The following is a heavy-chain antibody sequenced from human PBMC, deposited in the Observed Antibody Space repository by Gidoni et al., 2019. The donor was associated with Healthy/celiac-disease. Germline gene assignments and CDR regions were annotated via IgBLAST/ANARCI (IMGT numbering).Heavy chain of an antibody. V-gene: IGHV1-69*01. D-gene: IGHD3-3*01. Sequence: QVQLVQSGAEVKKPGSSVKVSCKASGGTFSSYAISWVRQAPGQGLEWKGGIIPIFGKANYAQKFQGRVTITADESTSTAYMELSSLRSEDTAVYYCAIDSDYDFWSGPHYYYYGMDVWGQGTTVTVSS. CDR1: GGTFSSYA. J-gene: IGHJ6*02. CDR2: IIPIFGKA. CDR3: AIDSDYDFWSGPHYYYYGMDV.